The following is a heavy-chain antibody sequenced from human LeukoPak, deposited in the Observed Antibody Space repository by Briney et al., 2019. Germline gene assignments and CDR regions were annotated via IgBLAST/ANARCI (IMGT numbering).Heavy chain of an antibody. Sequence: GGSLRLSCAASGFTFSSYAMSWVRQAPGKGLEWVAFIRYDGSNKYYADSVKGRFTISRDNSKNTLYLQMNSLRAEDTAVYYCAKDRLEGYYDSSGYSGFDYWGQGTLVTVSS. D-gene: IGHD3-22*01. CDR3: AKDRLEGYYDSSGYSGFDY. J-gene: IGHJ4*02. V-gene: IGHV3-30*02. CDR1: GFTFSSYA. CDR2: IRYDGSNK.